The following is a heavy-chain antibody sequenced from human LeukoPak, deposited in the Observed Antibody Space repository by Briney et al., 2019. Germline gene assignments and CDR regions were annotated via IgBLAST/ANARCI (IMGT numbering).Heavy chain of an antibody. V-gene: IGHV3-23*01. CDR2: ITGSGGNT. CDR1: GFTFSSHA. CDR3: AKDLSPESNRLIRFDY. Sequence: PGGSLRLSCAASGFTFSSHAMSWVRQAPGKGLEWVATITGSGGNTKYAYSVKGRCTISRDNSKKKLDLQITSLRGEEPAIFYCAKDLSPESNRLIRFDYWGQGTLVTVSS. J-gene: IGHJ4*02. D-gene: IGHD3-16*02.